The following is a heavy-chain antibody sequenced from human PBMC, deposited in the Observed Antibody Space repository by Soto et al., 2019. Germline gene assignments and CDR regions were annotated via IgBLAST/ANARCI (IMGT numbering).Heavy chain of an antibody. CDR2: ISGSGGST. D-gene: IGHD1-20*01. CDR1: GFTFSSYA. Sequence: GGSLRLSCAASGFTFSSYAMSWVRQSPGKGLEWVASISGSGGSTYYADSVKGRFTISRDNYKNTLYLQMNSLRAEDTAMYYCAKYDIAGTTIFDHWGQGTPVTVSS. CDR3: AKYDIAGTTIFDH. J-gene: IGHJ4*02. V-gene: IGHV3-23*01.